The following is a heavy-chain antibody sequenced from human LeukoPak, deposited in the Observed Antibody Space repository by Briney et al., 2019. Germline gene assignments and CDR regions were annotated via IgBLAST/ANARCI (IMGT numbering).Heavy chain of an antibody. D-gene: IGHD1-26*01. CDR1: GFPFSDYG. CDR2: IHSNENIK. Sequence: GGSLRLSCAASGFPFSDYGVHWVRQAPGKGLEWVAFIHSNENIKWYADSVKGRLSISRDNSKNTVYLQMNSLAGDDTAVYYCAKDSEWAADYWGQGTLVFVSS. V-gene: IGHV3-30*02. J-gene: IGHJ4*02. CDR3: AKDSEWAADY.